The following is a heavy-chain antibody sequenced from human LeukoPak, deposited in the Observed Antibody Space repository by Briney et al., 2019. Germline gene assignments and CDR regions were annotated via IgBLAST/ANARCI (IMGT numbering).Heavy chain of an antibody. CDR2: INSDGSST. D-gene: IGHD1-7*01. Sequence: PGGSLRLSCAASGFTFSSYNMNWVRQAPGKGLVWVSRINSDGSSTSYADSVKGRFTISRDNAENTLYLQMNSLRAEDTAVYYCARALYNWNYGALGAFDIWGQGTMVTVSS. V-gene: IGHV3-74*01. CDR3: ARALYNWNYGALGAFDI. J-gene: IGHJ3*02. CDR1: GFTFSSYN.